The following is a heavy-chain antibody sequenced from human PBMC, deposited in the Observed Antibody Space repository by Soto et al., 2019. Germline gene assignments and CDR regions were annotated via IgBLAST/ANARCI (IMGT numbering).Heavy chain of an antibody. Sequence: GASVKVSCKASGYTFTSYGISWVRQANGQGIEWMGWISAYNGNTNYAQNLQGRVTMTTDTSTSTAYMELRSLRSDDTAVFYCARVEATGTTWFDPWGQGTLVTVSS. CDR1: GYTFTSYG. D-gene: IGHD1-7*01. V-gene: IGHV1-18*01. CDR2: ISAYNGNT. CDR3: ARVEATGTTWFDP. J-gene: IGHJ5*02.